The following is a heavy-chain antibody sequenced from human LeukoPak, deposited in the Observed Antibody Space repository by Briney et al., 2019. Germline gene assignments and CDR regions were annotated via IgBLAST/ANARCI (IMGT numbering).Heavy chain of an antibody. Sequence: GESLKISCKGSGYSFTSYWIGWVRQMPGKGLEWMGIIYPGDSDTRYSPSFQGQVTISADKSISTAYLQWSSLKASDTAMYYCARFIIGDSYGYGYFDHWGQGTLVTVSS. D-gene: IGHD5-18*01. CDR2: IYPGDSDT. J-gene: IGHJ4*02. V-gene: IGHV5-51*01. CDR3: ARFIIGDSYGYGYFDH. CDR1: GYSFTSYW.